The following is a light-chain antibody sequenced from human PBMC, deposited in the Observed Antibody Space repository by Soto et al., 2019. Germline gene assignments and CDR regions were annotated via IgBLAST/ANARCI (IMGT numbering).Light chain of an antibody. CDR3: QQYGGSPRT. V-gene: IGKV3-20*01. J-gene: IGKJ1*01. Sequence: DIVLTQSPGTLSLSPGERATLSCRASQSVGSVYLAWYQQKPGQAPRLLIHGASNRASGIPDRFSGSGSGTAFTLTISRLEPEDFAVYYCQQYGGSPRTFGQGTKVEIK. CDR2: GAS. CDR1: QSVGSVY.